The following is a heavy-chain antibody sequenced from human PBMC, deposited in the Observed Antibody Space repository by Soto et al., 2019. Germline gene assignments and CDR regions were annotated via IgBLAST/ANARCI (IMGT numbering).Heavy chain of an antibody. CDR2: IYYSGST. Sequence: QLQLQESGPGLVKPSETLSLTCTVSGGSISSSSYYWGWIRQPPGKGLEWIGSIYYSGSTYYNPSLKSRVTISVDTSKNQFSLKLSSVTAADTAVYYCARRAIAARLRGDMDVWGQGTTVTVSS. J-gene: IGHJ6*02. CDR3: ARRAIAARLRGDMDV. CDR1: GGSISSSSYY. V-gene: IGHV4-39*01. D-gene: IGHD6-6*01.